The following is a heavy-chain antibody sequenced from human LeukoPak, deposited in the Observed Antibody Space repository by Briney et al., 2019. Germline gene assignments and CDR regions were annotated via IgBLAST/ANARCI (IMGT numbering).Heavy chain of an antibody. CDR1: GFTFSSYG. D-gene: IGHD5-18*01. J-gene: IGHJ4*02. CDR2: IYYDGSNK. Sequence: GGSLRLFCAASGFTFSSYGMHSVRQAPGKGLEWVALIYYDGSNKYYADSVKGRFTISRDNSKNTLYLQMNSLRAEDTAIYYCAKDHRRGYSYGDFDYWGQGTLVTVSS. V-gene: IGHV3-33*06. CDR3: AKDHRRGYSYGDFDY.